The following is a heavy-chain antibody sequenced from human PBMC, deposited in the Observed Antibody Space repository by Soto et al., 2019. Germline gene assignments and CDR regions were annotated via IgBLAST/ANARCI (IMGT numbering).Heavy chain of an antibody. CDR1: GYTFTSYG. V-gene: IGHV1-18*01. CDR2: ISAYNGNT. J-gene: IGHJ6*02. CDR3: ARDLGLYWFGELPHYGMDV. Sequence: QVPLVQSGAEVKKPGASVKVSCKASGYTFTSYGISWVRQAPGQGLEWMGWISAYNGNTNYAQKLQGRVTMTTDTSTSTAYMELRSLRSDDTAVYYCARDLGLYWFGELPHYGMDVWGQGTTVTVSS. D-gene: IGHD3-10*01.